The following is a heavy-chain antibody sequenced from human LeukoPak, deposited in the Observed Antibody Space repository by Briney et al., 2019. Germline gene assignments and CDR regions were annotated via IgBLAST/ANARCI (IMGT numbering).Heavy chain of an antibody. CDR2: IKQDGSEK. Sequence: GGSLRLSCAASGFTFSSYWMSWVRQAPGKGLEWVTNIKQDGSEKYYVDSVKGRFTISRDNAKNSLYLRMNSLRAEDTAIYYCARDHADSRGGADALDIWGQGTMVTVSS. CDR3: ARDHADSRGGADALDI. V-gene: IGHV3-7*01. D-gene: IGHD3-22*01. J-gene: IGHJ3*02. CDR1: GFTFSSYW.